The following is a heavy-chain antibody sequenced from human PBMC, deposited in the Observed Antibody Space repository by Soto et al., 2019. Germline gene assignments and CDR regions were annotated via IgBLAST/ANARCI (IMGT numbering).Heavy chain of an antibody. CDR2: IYYSGST. CDR1: GGSISSYY. D-gene: IGHD3-10*01. Sequence: SETLSLTCTSSGGSISSYYWSWIRQPPGKGLEWIGYIYYSGSTNYNPSLKSRVTISVDTSKNQFSLKLSSVTAADTAVYYCAKGGSNWFDPWGQGTLVTVSS. J-gene: IGHJ5*02. V-gene: IGHV4-59*01. CDR3: AKGGSNWFDP.